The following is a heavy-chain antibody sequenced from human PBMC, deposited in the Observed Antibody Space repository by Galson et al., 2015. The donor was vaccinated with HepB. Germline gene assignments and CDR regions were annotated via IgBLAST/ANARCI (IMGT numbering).Heavy chain of an antibody. Sequence: LRLSCAASGFRLTDYAMNWVRRAPGKGLEWAAYISSDSRTIHYADSVKARFTISRDNAKNSVYLQMTNLRGEDTAVYYCVRDRGSGFGGNDVPSFDYWGRGSLVTVS. CDR1: GFRLTDYA. J-gene: IGHJ4*02. V-gene: IGHV3-48*01. CDR3: VRDRGSGFGGNDVPSFDY. CDR2: ISSDSRTI. D-gene: IGHD5-12*01.